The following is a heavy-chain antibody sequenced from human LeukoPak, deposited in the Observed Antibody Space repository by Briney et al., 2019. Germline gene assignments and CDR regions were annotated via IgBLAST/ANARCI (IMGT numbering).Heavy chain of an antibody. CDR3: AKDRDYGFDY. D-gene: IGHD4-17*01. CDR2: ISYDGSNK. J-gene: IGHJ4*02. Sequence: PGGSLRLSCAASGFTFSSYGMHWVRQAPGKGLEWVAVISYDGSNKYYADSVKGRFTISRDNSKNTLYLQMNSLRAEDTAVYYCAKDRDYGFDYWGQGTLVTVSS. V-gene: IGHV3-30*18. CDR1: GFTFSSYG.